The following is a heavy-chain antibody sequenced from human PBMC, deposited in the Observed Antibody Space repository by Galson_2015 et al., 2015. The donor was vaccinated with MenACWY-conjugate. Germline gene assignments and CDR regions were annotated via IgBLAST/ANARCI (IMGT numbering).Heavy chain of an antibody. CDR3: AFGSSYWYFDF. V-gene: IGHV3-48*04. Sequence: SLRLSCAASGFTFSRSSLNWVRQAPGKGLEWVSYISGSANTISYADSVKGRFTISRDNAKSSLYLQLNSLRVEDTAVYYCAFGSSYWYFDFWGRCTVVTVSS. CDR1: GFTFSRSS. CDR2: ISGSANTI. D-gene: IGHD3-16*01. J-gene: IGHJ2*01.